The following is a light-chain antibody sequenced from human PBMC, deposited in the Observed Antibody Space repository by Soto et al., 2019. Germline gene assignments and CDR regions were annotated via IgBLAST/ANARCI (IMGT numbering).Light chain of an antibody. CDR2: DVS. J-gene: IGLJ1*01. CDR3: SSYTSSSTHYV. V-gene: IGLV2-14*01. CDR1: RSDVGGYNY. Sequence: QSAPTQPASVSGSPGQSITISCTGTRSDVGGYNYVSWYQQHPGKAPKLMIYDVSNRPSGVSNRFSGSKSGNTASLTISGLQAEDEADYYCSSYTSSSTHYVFGTGTKVTVL.